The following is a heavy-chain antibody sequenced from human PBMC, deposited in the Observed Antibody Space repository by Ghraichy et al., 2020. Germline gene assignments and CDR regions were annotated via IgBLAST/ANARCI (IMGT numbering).Heavy chain of an antibody. J-gene: IGHJ4*02. D-gene: IGHD2-21*01. V-gene: IGHV3-23*01. CDR2: ISGSGGST. CDR1: GFTFSSYA. Sequence: GGSLRLSCAASGFTFSSYAMSWVRQAPGQGLEWVSSISGSGGSTHYADSVKGRFTISGDNSKNTLYLQMTSLRAEDTAVYYCLIFCGGDCYDYWGQGTLVTVSS. CDR3: LIFCGGDCYDY.